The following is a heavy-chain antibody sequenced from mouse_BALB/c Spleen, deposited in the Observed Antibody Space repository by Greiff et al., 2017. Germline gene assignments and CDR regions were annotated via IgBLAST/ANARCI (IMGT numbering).Heavy chain of an antibody. Sequence: VQLVESGAELMKPGASVKISCKATGYTFSSYWIEWVKQRPGHGLEWIGEILPGSGSTNYNEKFKGKATFTADTSSNTAYMQLSSLTSEDSAVYYCARYGNYIYYAMDYWGQGTSVTVSS. CDR1: GYTFSSYW. CDR2: ILPGSGST. D-gene: IGHD2-1*01. J-gene: IGHJ4*01. CDR3: ARYGNYIYYAMDY. V-gene: IGHV1-9*01.